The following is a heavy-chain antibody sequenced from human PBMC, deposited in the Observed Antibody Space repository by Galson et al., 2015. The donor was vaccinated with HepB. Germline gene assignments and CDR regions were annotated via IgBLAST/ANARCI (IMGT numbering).Heavy chain of an antibody. CDR2: INPDTGGT. Sequence: SVKVSCKASGFAFTDYYIHWVRQAPGKALEWMGRINPDTGGTNYAQKFQDWVSMTTDTYTHTAYMELSSLRSDDTAVYYCARVSGHAYYYYGMDVWGQGPTVTVSS. J-gene: IGHJ6*02. CDR1: GFAFTDYY. D-gene: IGHD5-12*01. V-gene: IGHV1-2*04. CDR3: ARVSGHAYYYYGMDV.